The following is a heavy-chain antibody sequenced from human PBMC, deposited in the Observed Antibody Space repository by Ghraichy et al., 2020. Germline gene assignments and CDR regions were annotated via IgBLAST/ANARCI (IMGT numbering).Heavy chain of an antibody. CDR1: GFSLNTSGVG. CDR3: AHRLGTTGRYRTYYFDY. CDR2: IYWDDDK. Sequence: SGPTLVKPTQTLTLTCTFSGFSLNTSGVGVGWIRQPPGKALEWLALIYWDDDKRYRPSLRTRLAITKDTSKSQVVLTMTNMDPVDTATYYCAHRLGTTGRYRTYYFDYWGQGTLVTVSS. V-gene: IGHV2-5*02. J-gene: IGHJ4*02. D-gene: IGHD2-8*02.